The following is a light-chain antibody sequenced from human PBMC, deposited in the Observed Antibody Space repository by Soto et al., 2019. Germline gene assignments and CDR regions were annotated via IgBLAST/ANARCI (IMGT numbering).Light chain of an antibody. Sequence: DIQMTQSPSTVSASVGYRVTITCRARQSISSCLAWYQQKPGKAPKLLIYDASSLESGVPSRFSGSGSGTEFTLTISSLQPDDFATYYCQQYNSYLWTFGQGTKV. CDR3: QQYNSYLWT. CDR1: QSISSC. CDR2: DAS. V-gene: IGKV1-5*01. J-gene: IGKJ1*01.